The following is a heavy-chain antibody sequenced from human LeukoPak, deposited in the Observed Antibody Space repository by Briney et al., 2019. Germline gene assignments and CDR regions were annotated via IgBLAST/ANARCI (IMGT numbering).Heavy chain of an antibody. CDR1: GVTFSSYA. J-gene: IGHJ4*02. Sequence: GGSLRRSCAASGVTFSSYAMSWVRQAPGKGLECVSTISGSGGGTYYADSVKGRFTISRDNSKNTLYLQMNSLRAEDTAVYYCAKSRARREGSSGSIDYWGQGTLVTVSS. CDR3: AKSRARREGSSGSIDY. D-gene: IGHD3-22*01. V-gene: IGHV3-23*01. CDR2: ISGSGGGT.